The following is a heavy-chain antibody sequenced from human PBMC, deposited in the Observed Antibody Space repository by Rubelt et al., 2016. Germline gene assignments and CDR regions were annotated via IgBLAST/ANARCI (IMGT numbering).Heavy chain of an antibody. D-gene: IGHD3-10*01. CDR1: GGSFSGYY. J-gene: IGHJ4*02. V-gene: IGHV4-34*01. Sequence: QVQLQQWGSGLLKPSETLSLTCAVYGGSFSGYYLSWIRQPPGKGLEWIGSVYYSGSTYYNPSLKSRVTISVDTSTNQFSLKVNSVTAADTAVYYCASLIAGSGSYYKVWGQGTLVTVSS. CDR3: ASLIAGSGSYYKV. CDR2: VYYSGST.